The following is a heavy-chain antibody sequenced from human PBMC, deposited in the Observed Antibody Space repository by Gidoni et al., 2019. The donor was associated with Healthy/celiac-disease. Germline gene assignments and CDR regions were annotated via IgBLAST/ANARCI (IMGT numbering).Heavy chain of an antibody. CDR3: ARHINGGYSGYESDYYYYYGMDV. CDR1: GGSLSSYY. D-gene: IGHD5-12*01. Sequence: QVQLQESGPGLVKPSETLSLTCTVSGGSLSSYYWSWLRQPPGKGPEWIGYIYYSGSTNYNPSLKSRVNISVDTSKNQFSLKLSSVTAADTAVYYCARHINGGYSGYESDYYYYYGMDVWGQGTTVTVSS. CDR2: IYYSGST. V-gene: IGHV4-59*08. J-gene: IGHJ6*02.